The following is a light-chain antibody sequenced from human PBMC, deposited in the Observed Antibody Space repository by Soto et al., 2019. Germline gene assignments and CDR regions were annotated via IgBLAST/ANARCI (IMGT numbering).Light chain of an antibody. CDR3: QQYGSTPRIT. CDR2: GAS. V-gene: IGKV3-20*01. CDR1: QSVSSSY. J-gene: IGKJ3*01. Sequence: EIVLTQSPGTLSLSPGERATLSCRASQSVSSSYLAWYQQKPGQAPRLLIYGASSRATGSPDRFSGSGCGTDFSLPISRLEPEDFAVYYCQQYGSTPRITFGPGTKVDIK.